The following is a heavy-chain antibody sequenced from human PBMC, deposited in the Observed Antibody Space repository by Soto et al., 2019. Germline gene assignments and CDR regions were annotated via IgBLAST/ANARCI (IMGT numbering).Heavy chain of an antibody. CDR2: IRVYNGNT. D-gene: IGHD3-10*01. V-gene: IGHV1-18*01. J-gene: IGHJ4*02. CDR3: VRDLDGWATYYTDY. CDR1: GYNFINYG. Sequence: ASVKVSCKASGYNFINYGISWVRQAPGQGLEWMGWIRVYNGNTNYAQNLQGRVTMTTDTSTSTAYMELRSLRSDDTAVYYCVRDLDGWATYYTDYWGLGTLVTVSS.